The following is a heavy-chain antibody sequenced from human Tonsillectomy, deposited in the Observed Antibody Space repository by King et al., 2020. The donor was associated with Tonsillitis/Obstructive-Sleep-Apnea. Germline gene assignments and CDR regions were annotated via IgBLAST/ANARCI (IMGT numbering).Heavy chain of an antibody. Sequence: QLQESVPGLVKPSETLSLTCTVSGGSISSYYWSWIRQPPGKGLEWIGYIYYSGSTNYNPSLKSRVTISVDTSKNQFSLKLSSVTAADTAVYYCARFSLGGNDVASWGQGTLVTVSS. V-gene: IGHV4-59*08. J-gene: IGHJ4*02. D-gene: IGHD4-23*01. CDR3: ARFSLGGNDVAS. CDR1: GGSISSYY. CDR2: IYYSGST.